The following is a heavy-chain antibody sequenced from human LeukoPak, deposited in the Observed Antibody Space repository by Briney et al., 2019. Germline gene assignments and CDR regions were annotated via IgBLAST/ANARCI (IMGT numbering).Heavy chain of an antibody. Sequence: GGSLRLSCAASGFTFSSYSMNWVRQAPGKGLEWVSSISSSSSYIYYADSVKGRFTISRDNSKNTLYLQMNSLRAEDTAVYYCAKNGGDPAFDIWGQGTMVTVSS. CDR2: ISSSSSYI. CDR1: GFTFSSYS. J-gene: IGHJ3*02. D-gene: IGHD4-23*01. CDR3: AKNGGDPAFDI. V-gene: IGHV3-21*01.